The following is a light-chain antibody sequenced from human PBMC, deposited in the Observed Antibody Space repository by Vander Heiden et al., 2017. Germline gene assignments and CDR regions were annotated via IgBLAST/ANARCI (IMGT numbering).Light chain of an antibody. CDR2: AAS. V-gene: IGKV1-39*01. Sequence: DIQMTQSPSSLSASVGDRVTITCRASQTISSYLNWYQQKPGKAPKLLIYAASSLQSGVPSRFSGSGSGTDITLTINSLQLEDFATYYCQQSYSTPWTFGQGTKVEIK. CDR1: QTISSY. J-gene: IGKJ1*01. CDR3: QQSYSTPWT.